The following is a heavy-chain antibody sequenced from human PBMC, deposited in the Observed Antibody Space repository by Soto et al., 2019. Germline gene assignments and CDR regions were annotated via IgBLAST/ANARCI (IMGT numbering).Heavy chain of an antibody. CDR3: ARVLTFSVTIDY. J-gene: IGHJ4*01. D-gene: IGHD4-17*01. V-gene: IGHV1-46*01. CDR1: GYTFTYYY. Sequence: ASVKVSCKASGYTFTYYYIHWVRQAPGQGLEWLGVINPNTGNTNYAQQYKGRLTMTSDISTSKDYMELSSLRSEDTAVYYCARVLTFSVTIDYWG. CDR2: INPNTGNT.